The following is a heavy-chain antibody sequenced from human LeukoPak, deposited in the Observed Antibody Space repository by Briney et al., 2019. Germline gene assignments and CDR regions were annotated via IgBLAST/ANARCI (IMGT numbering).Heavy chain of an antibody. CDR3: ARDLSGYNPSY. CDR1: GFTFNTYS. Sequence: GGSLRLSCAASGFTFNTYSMNWVRQAPGKGLEWVSYISSTSVSVYYADSVQGRFTISRDDVENSLYMQMNSLRDDDTAVYYCARDLSGYNPSYWGQGTLVTVSS. J-gene: IGHJ4*02. D-gene: IGHD3-22*01. CDR2: ISSTSVSV. V-gene: IGHV3-48*02.